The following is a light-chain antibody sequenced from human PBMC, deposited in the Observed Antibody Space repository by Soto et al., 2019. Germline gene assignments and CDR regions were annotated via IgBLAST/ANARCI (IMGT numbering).Light chain of an antibody. V-gene: IGKV3D-15*01. CDR2: DAS. J-gene: IGKJ4*01. CDR3: QQYHSWVT. CDR1: QSVSSN. Sequence: EIVFTQSPATLSLSPAERSTLSCGASQSVSSNLAWYQQKPGQAPRLLIYDASTRATGIPARFSGSGSGTEFTLSISSLQSEDGAVYYCQQYHSWVTFGGGAKVDIK.